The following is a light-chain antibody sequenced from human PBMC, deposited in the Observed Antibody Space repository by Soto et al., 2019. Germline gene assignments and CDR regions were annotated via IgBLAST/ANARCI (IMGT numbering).Light chain of an antibody. J-gene: IGKJ1*01. Sequence: EIVLTQSPGTLSLSPGERATLSCRASQSVSSSCLAWYQQKPGQAPRLLIYDASSRATGIPDRFSGSGSGTDFTLTISRLEPEDFAMYYCQQHGSSPRTFGQGTKVDIK. CDR1: QSVSSSC. CDR2: DAS. CDR3: QQHGSSPRT. V-gene: IGKV3-20*01.